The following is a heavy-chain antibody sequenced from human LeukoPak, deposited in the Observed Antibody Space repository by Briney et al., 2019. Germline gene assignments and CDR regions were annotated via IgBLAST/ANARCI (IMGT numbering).Heavy chain of an antibody. D-gene: IGHD4-23*01. CDR2: IYYSGST. CDR1: GGSISSSNW. Sequence: SGTLSLTCAVSGGSISSSNWWSWIRQPPGKGLEWIGYIYYSGSTYYNPSLKSRVSISADTSKNQFSLKLNSVTAADTAVYYCARGRESTVVTPFDYWGQGTLVTVSS. CDR3: ARGRESTVVTPFDY. V-gene: IGHV4-30-4*01. J-gene: IGHJ4*02.